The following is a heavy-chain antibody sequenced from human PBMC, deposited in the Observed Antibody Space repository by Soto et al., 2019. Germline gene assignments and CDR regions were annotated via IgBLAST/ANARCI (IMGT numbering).Heavy chain of an antibody. CDR1: GFTFSSYA. CDR3: ARDGEGGYFDY. Sequence: PGGSLRLSCAASGFTFSSYAMHWVRQAPGKGLEWVAVISYDGSNKYYADSVKGRFTISRDNSKNTLYLQMNSLRAEDTAVYYCARDGEGGYFDYWGQGTLVTVSS. CDR2: ISYDGSNK. J-gene: IGHJ4*02. D-gene: IGHD3-16*01. V-gene: IGHV3-30-3*01.